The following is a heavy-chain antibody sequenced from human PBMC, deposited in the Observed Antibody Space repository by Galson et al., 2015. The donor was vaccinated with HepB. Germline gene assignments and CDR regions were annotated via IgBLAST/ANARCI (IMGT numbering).Heavy chain of an antibody. CDR1: GFTFRSFD. CDR3: AKFVPHNEGYNFGPLDY. D-gene: IGHD5-24*01. CDR2: ITASGGST. J-gene: IGHJ4*02. V-gene: IGHV3-23*01. Sequence: SLRLSCAPSGFTFRSFDMGWVRQAPGKGLEWISGITASGGSTYYADSVKGRFTISRDNSQTTLSLQMNSLRAEDTAIYYCAKFVPHNEGYNFGPLDYWGQGVLVTVSS.